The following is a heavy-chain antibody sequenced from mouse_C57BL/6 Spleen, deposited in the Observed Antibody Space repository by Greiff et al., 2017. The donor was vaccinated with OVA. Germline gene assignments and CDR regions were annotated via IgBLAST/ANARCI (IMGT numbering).Heavy chain of an antibody. V-gene: IGHV1-52*01. CDR3: ARAYGNYGWFAY. CDR2: IDPSDSET. D-gene: IGHD2-1*01. Sequence: QVQLQQPGAELVRPGSSVKLSCKASGYTFTSYWMHWVKQRPIQGLEWIGNIDPSDSETHYNQKFKDKATLTVDTSSSTAYMQLSSLTSEDSAVYYCARAYGNYGWFAYWGQGTLVTVSA. CDR1: GYTFTSYW. J-gene: IGHJ3*01.